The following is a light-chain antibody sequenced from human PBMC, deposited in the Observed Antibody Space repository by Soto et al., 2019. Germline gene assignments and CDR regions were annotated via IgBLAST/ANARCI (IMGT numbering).Light chain of an antibody. Sequence: DIQMTQSPSTLSASVGDRVTITCRASQSISSWLAWYQQKPGKAPKLLIYKASSLESGVPSRFSGSGSGTECTLTLSSLQPDDFAAFYCQQYNSYSETFGQGTKVEIK. V-gene: IGKV1-5*03. CDR1: QSISSW. CDR2: KAS. CDR3: QQYNSYSET. J-gene: IGKJ1*01.